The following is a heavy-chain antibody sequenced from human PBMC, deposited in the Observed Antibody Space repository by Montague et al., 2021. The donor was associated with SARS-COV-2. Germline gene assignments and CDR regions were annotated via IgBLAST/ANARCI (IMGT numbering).Heavy chain of an antibody. D-gene: IGHD6-13*01. Sequence: SETLSLTCTVSGGSISSSSYYWGWIRQPPGKGLEWIGSIYYSGSTYYXPSLKSRATISVDTSKNQFSLKLSSVTAADTAVYYCARLGRQQLVRLSGMDVWGQGTTVTVSS. J-gene: IGHJ6*02. CDR1: GGSISSSSYY. V-gene: IGHV4-39*07. CDR3: ARLGRQQLVRLSGMDV. CDR2: IYYSGST.